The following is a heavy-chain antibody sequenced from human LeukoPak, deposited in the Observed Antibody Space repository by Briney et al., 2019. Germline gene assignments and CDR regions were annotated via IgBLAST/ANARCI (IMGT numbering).Heavy chain of an antibody. D-gene: IGHD3-10*01. Sequence: GESLKIFCKGSGYSFANYWIGWVRQMPGKGLEWMGFIYPGDSDARYSPSFQGQVTLPADKSINTAYLQWSSLRASDTAMYYCATKLHGNYFAYWGQGSLVTVSS. CDR2: IYPGDSDA. V-gene: IGHV5-51*01. J-gene: IGHJ4*02. CDR1: GYSFANYW. CDR3: ATKLHGNYFAY.